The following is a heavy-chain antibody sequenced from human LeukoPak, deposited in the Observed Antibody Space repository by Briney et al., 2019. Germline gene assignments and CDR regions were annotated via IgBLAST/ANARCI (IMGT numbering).Heavy chain of an antibody. Sequence: GGSLRLSCAASGFTFSTYAVSWVRQAPGKGLEWVSSISGSGGSTSYADSVKGRFTISRDNSKNTLYLQMNSLRAEDTAIYYCARVAGKKCFDYWGQGTLVTVSS. CDR3: ARVAGKKCFDY. J-gene: IGHJ4*02. D-gene: IGHD6-19*01. CDR2: ISGSGGST. CDR1: GFTFSTYA. V-gene: IGHV3-23*01.